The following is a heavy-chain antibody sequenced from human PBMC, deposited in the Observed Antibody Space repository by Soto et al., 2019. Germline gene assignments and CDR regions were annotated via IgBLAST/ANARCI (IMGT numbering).Heavy chain of an antibody. V-gene: IGHV3-48*03. J-gene: IGHJ4*02. CDR2: ISSSGSTI. CDR3: ARGERFDY. CDR1: GFTFSSYE. Sequence: GGSLRLPCAASGFTFSSYEMNWVRQAPGKRLEWVSYISSSGSTIYYADSVKGPFTISRDNTKNSLYLQIKSLRTEDTAVNSSARGERFDYWGQGTLVTVSS.